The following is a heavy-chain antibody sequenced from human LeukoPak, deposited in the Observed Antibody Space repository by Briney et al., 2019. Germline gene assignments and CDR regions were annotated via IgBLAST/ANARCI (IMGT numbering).Heavy chain of an antibody. J-gene: IGHJ5*02. V-gene: IGHV1-8*01. CDR1: GYPFTTYE. CDR2: VHPDTGYA. D-gene: IGHD1-14*01. CDR3: ARGPRKDP. Sequence: ASVKVSCKTSGYPFTTYEINWVRQAAGQGLEWMGWVHPDTGYADYAQKFQGRVTMTSDTSISTAYMELSSLRSDDTSVYFCARGPRKDPWGQGTLVTVSS.